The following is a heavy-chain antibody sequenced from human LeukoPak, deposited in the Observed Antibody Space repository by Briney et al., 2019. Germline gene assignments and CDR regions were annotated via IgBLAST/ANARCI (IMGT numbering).Heavy chain of an antibody. V-gene: IGHV3-23*01. CDR1: GFTFSDYV. Sequence: KAGGSLRLSCAVSGFTFSDYVMNWVRRAPGKGLEWVSAVSGGGESTYYADSVKGRFTISRDNSKNTLYLQMNSLRAEDTAVYYCAKVPYTAMVLGLDYWGQGTLVTASS. D-gene: IGHD5-18*01. CDR2: VSGGGEST. J-gene: IGHJ4*02. CDR3: AKVPYTAMVLGLDY.